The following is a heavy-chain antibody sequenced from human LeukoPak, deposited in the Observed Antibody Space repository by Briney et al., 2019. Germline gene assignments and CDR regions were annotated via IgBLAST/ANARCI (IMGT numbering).Heavy chain of an antibody. V-gene: IGHV3-23*01. J-gene: IGHJ4*02. CDR2: ISGSGGST. CDR1: GFTFSSYA. CDR3: AKDPSSGWYEGWYFDY. Sequence: SGGSLRLSCAASGFTFSSYAMSWVRQAPGKGLEWVSAISGSGGSTYYADSVKGRFTISRDNSKNTLYLQMNSLRAEDTAVYYCAKDPSSGWYEGWYFDYWGQGTLVTVSS. D-gene: IGHD6-19*01.